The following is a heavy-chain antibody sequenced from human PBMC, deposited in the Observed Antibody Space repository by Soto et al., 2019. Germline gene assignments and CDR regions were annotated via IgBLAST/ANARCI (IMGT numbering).Heavy chain of an antibody. J-gene: IGHJ4*02. D-gene: IGHD3-22*01. Sequence: QLQLQESGPGLVKPSETLSLTCTVSGGSISTSSYYWGLIRQPPGKGLEWIGSIYYSGRTYYNPCRKSRVTISVDTSKIQFSLKLSSVTSADTAGYYCARDYDSSGDYWGQGTLVTVSS. CDR3: ARDYDSSGDY. CDR2: IYYSGRT. V-gene: IGHV4-39*01. CDR1: GGSISTSSYY.